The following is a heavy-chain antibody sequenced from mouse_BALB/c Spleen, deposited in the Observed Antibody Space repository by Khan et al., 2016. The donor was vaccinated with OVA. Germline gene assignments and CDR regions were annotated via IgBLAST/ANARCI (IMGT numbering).Heavy chain of an antibody. CDR1: EFTFSNFG. CDR3: TRRHNTHTWFAY. Sequence: EVELVESGGGLVQPGGSRKLSCAASEFTFSNFGMHWVRQAPEKGLEWVAYISSGSNTIYYADSVRGRFTISRDNPGNTLFLQMTSLRSEDTAIYYCTRRHNTHTWFAYWGQGTLVTVSA. D-gene: IGHD3-2*01. J-gene: IGHJ3*01. CDR2: ISSGSNTI. V-gene: IGHV5-17*02.